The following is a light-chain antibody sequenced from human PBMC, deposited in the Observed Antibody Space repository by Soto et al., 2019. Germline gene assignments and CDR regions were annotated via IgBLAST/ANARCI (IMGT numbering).Light chain of an antibody. CDR1: SIDVGGYNY. V-gene: IGLV2-8*01. CDR2: EVS. Sequence: QSALTQPPSASGSPGQSVTISCTGTSIDVGGYNYVSWYQQHPGKAPKLMIYEVSKRPSGVPDRFSGSKSGNTASLTVSGLQAEDEADYYCSSYAGSNNVVFGGGTKPTVL. CDR3: SSYAGSNNVV. J-gene: IGLJ2*01.